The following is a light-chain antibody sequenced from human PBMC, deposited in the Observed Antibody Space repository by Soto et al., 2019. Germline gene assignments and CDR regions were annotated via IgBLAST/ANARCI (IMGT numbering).Light chain of an antibody. V-gene: IGKV3-20*01. Sequence: EIVMTQSPGTLSLSPGERATISCRASQVIGSRYLAWYHQKSGQAHMLLIYGASSRATGIPDRFSGSGSGTDFTLTISRLEPEDFGVYYCQQFGSSIPHTFGQGTKLEIK. CDR2: GAS. CDR1: QVIGSRY. J-gene: IGKJ2*01. CDR3: QQFGSSIPHT.